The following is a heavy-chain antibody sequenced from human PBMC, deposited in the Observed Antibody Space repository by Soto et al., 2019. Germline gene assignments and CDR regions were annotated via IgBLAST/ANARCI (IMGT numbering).Heavy chain of an antibody. Sequence: GGSLRLSCAASGFTFSSNWMHWVRQAPGKGLVWVSRINSDGSSTSYADSVKGRFTISRDNAKNTLYLQMNSLSAEDTAVYYCARDSYVNVVVTANPAFDPWGQGTLVTVSS. CDR1: GFTFSSNW. V-gene: IGHV3-74*01. D-gene: IGHD2-21*02. CDR2: INSDGSST. CDR3: ARDSYVNVVVTANPAFDP. J-gene: IGHJ5*02.